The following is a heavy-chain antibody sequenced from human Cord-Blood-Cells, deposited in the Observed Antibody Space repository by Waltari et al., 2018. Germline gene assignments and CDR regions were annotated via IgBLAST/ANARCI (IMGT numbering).Heavy chain of an antibody. CDR3: ARRFVWFDP. V-gene: IGHV4-39*01. CDR1: GGSISSSSYY. J-gene: IGHJ5*02. CDR2: IYYSGST. Sequence: QLQLQESGPGLVKPSETLSLTCTVSGGSISSSSYYWGWIRQPPGKGLEWIGSIYYSGSTYYTPSLKSRVTMSVDTSKNQFSLKLTSVTAADTAVYYCARRFVWFDPWGQGTLVTVSS. D-gene: IGHD3-10*01.